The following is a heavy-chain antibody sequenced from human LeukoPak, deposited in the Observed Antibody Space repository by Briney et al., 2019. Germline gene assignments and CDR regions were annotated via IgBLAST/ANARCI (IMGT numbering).Heavy chain of an antibody. J-gene: IGHJ4*02. CDR1: GYSFSTYT. CDR3: VRGAGDMAKITPFDQ. CDR2: ISAYNSNT. V-gene: IGHV1-18*01. Sequence: ASVKVSCKASGYSFSTYTISWLRQAPGQGLEWMGWISAYNSNTNYAQKFQGRVTMTADSSTSTAYMELRGLRSDDTAVYYCVRGAGDMAKITPFDQCGQGTLVTVSP. D-gene: IGHD5-24*01.